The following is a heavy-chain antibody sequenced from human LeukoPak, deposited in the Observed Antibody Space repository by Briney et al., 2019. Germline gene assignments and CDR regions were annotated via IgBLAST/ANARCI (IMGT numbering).Heavy chain of an antibody. CDR3: ARHRHSHHYDY. Sequence: KSSETLSLTCSVSGGSISSSSSDYYWGWVRQPPGKGLEWIGSISYSWTTYYNPSLKGRVTISADTSNNQFSLKLTSVTAADTAVYYCARHRHSHHYDYWGQGTLVTVSS. D-gene: IGHD5-18*01. CDR1: GGSISSSSSDYY. J-gene: IGHJ4*02. V-gene: IGHV4-39*01. CDR2: ISYSWTT.